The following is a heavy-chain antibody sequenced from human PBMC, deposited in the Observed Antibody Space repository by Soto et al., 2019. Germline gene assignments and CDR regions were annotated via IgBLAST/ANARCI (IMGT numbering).Heavy chain of an antibody. CDR1: GFTFSSYG. Sequence: AGGSLRLSCAASGFTFSSYGMHWVRQAPGKGLEWVSSISNSRSNIYYADSVKGRFTISRDNSKNSLYLQMNSLRAEDTAVYYCARHGALAGGGGFYGVDVWGQGTTVTVSS. CDR3: ARHGALAGGGGFYGVDV. D-gene: IGHD2-8*02. CDR2: ISNSRSNI. V-gene: IGHV3-21*01. J-gene: IGHJ6*02.